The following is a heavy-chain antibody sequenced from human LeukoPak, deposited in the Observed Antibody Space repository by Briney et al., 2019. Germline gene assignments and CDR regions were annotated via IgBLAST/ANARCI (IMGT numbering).Heavy chain of an antibody. J-gene: IGHJ4*02. CDR2: IRYGGSNN. CDR1: GFTFSSYG. D-gene: IGHD6-19*01. Sequence: PGGSLRLSCAASGFTFSSYGMSWVRQAPGKGLEGVAFIRYGGSNNYADSVKGRFTISRDNSKNTLYLQMNSLRAEDTAVYYCAKDRSSGWGPSFNYWGQGTLVTVSS. V-gene: IGHV3-30*02. CDR3: AKDRSSGWGPSFNY.